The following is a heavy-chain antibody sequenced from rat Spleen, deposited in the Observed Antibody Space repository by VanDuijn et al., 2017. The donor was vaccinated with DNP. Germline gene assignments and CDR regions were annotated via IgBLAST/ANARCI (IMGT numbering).Heavy chain of an antibody. CDR3: ASGENWFAY. CDR1: GFSFSDYY. V-gene: IGHV5-22*01. Sequence: EVQLVESGGGVVQPGRSLKLSCVASGFSFSDYYMAWVRQSPKRGLEWVASISYEGFTTYYGDSVKGRFTISRDNAKSTLYLQMNSLRSEDMATYYCASGENWFAYWGQGTLVTVSS. CDR2: ISYEGFTT. D-gene: IGHD1-1*01. J-gene: IGHJ3*01.